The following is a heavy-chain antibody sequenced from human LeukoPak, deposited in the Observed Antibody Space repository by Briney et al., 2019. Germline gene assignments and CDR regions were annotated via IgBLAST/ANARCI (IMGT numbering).Heavy chain of an antibody. J-gene: IGHJ5*02. CDR2: IYYSGST. D-gene: IGHD6-6*01. Sequence: WGTLTLTCTVSGFSISSHYWSWIRQPPGKGLEWIGYIYYSGSTNYNPSLKSRVTISVDTSKNQFSLKLSSVTAAYTAVYYCARSSGVGNWFDPWGQGTLVTVSS. CDR1: GFSISSHY. V-gene: IGHV4-59*11. CDR3: ARSSGVGNWFDP.